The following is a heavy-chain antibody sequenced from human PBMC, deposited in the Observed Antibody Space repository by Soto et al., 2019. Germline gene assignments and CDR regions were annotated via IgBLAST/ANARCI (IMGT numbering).Heavy chain of an antibody. CDR3: AGRRGGSYLPLYFQH. D-gene: IGHD1-26*01. CDR1: GFTFSSYA. J-gene: IGHJ1*01. Sequence: GGSLRLSCAASGFTFSSYAMSWVRQAPGKGLEWVSAISGSGGSTYYADSVKGRFTISRDNSKNTLYLQMNSLRAEDTAVYYCAGRRGGSYLPLYFQHWGQGTLVTVSS. V-gene: IGHV3-23*01. CDR2: ISGSGGST.